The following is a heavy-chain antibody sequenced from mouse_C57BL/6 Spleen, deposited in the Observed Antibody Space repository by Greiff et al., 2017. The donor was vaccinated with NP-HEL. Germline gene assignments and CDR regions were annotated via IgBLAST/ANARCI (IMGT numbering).Heavy chain of an antibody. D-gene: IGHD1-1*02. CDR2: IDPETGGP. J-gene: IGHJ4*01. CDR3: TEWSGGAMDY. Sequence: VQLQQSGAELVRPGASVTLSCKASGYTFTDYEMHWVKQTPVHGLEWIGAIDPETGGPAYNQKFKGKAILTADKSSSTAYLELRSLTSEDSAVYYCTEWSGGAMDYWGQGTSVTVSS. V-gene: IGHV1-15*01. CDR1: GYTFTDYE.